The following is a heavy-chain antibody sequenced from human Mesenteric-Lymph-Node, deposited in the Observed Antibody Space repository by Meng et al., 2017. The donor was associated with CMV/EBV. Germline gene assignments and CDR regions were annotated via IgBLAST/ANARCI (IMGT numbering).Heavy chain of an antibody. CDR1: GFAFSPNA. Sequence: SLSLSCAASGFAFSPNAMSWVRQAPGKGLEWISVIYSADTGTYYADSVKGRFTISRDDSKNTLYLQMNNLRAEDTAVYYCAKSYSVDPWGQGTLVTVSS. D-gene: IGHD2-21*01. CDR2: IYSADTGT. J-gene: IGHJ5*02. V-gene: IGHV3-23*03. CDR3: AKSYSVDP.